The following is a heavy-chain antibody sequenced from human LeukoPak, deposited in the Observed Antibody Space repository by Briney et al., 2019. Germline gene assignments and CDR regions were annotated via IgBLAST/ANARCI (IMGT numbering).Heavy chain of an antibody. D-gene: IGHD1-26*01. CDR3: ASCALSGSYSFDY. CDR2: FYYSGST. V-gene: IGHV4-31*03. J-gene: IGHJ4*02. Sequence: SQTLSLTCTVSGGSISSGGYYWSWIRQHPGKGLEWIGYFYYSGSTYYNPSLKSRVTISVDTSKNQFSLKLSSVTAADTAVYYCASCALSGSYSFDYWGQGTLVTVSS. CDR1: GGSISSGGYY.